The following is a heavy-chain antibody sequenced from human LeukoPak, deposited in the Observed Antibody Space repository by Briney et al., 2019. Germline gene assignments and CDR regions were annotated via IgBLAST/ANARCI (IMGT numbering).Heavy chain of an antibody. Sequence: GGSQRLSCSASGFTFSSYALSWVRQAPGKGLEYVSGITSTGGTTYYADSVKGRFTISRDNSENTLYLQMSSLRPEDTALYYCVKRSCSGGTCPLDYWGQGTLVTVSS. V-gene: IGHV3-64D*09. D-gene: IGHD2-15*01. CDR2: ITSTGGTT. J-gene: IGHJ4*02. CDR1: GFTFSSYA. CDR3: VKRSCSGGTCPLDY.